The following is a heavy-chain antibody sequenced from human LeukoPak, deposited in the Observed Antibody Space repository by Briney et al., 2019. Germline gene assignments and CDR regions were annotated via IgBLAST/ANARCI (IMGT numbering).Heavy chain of an antibody. D-gene: IGHD3-16*01. V-gene: IGHV4-59*08. CDR3: ARRGHLTLFDY. Sequence: SETLSLTCTVSGDSISSYYWSWIRQPPGKGLEWIGYIYYSGSTNYNPSLKSRVTISVDTSKNQFSLKLSSVTAADTAVYYCARRGHLTLFDYWGQGTLVTVSS. J-gene: IGHJ4*02. CDR1: GDSISSYY. CDR2: IYYSGST.